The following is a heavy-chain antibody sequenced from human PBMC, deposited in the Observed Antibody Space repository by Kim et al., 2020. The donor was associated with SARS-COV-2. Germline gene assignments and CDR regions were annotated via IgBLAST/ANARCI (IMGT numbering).Heavy chain of an antibody. J-gene: IGHJ3*02. Sequence: YAQKLQGRVTMTRDTSIRTAYMELSRLRSDDTAVYYCARVYAGGNDAFDIWGQGTMVTVSS. CDR3: ARVYAGGNDAFDI. V-gene: IGHV1-2*02. D-gene: IGHD2-2*01.